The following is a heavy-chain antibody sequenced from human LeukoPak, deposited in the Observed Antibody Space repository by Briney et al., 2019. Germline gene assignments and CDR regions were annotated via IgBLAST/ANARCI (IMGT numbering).Heavy chain of an antibody. CDR3: ARDRSIRFLERANGDMDV. D-gene: IGHD3-3*01. CDR2: ISSSSTSI. J-gene: IGHJ6*03. Sequence: GGSLRLSCAASGFTFSSYSMNWVRQAPGKGLEWVSYISSSSTSINYVDSVKGRFTISRDNAKNSLYLEMNSLRAEDTAVYYCARDRSIRFLERANGDMDVWGKGTTVIVSS. CDR1: GFTFSSYS. V-gene: IGHV3-48*04.